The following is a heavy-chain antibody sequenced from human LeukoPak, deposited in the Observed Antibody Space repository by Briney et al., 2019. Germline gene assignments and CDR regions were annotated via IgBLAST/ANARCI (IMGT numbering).Heavy chain of an antibody. J-gene: IGHJ4*01. CDR3: AIQYNY. D-gene: IGHD1-1*01. Sequence: GGSLRLSCAASGFIFSNHWMSWVRQAPGKGLEWVANIKQDGSEKYYVDSVKGRFTISRDNAKNSVYLQMNSLRAEDMAVYYCAIQYNYWGPGTLVTVSS. V-gene: IGHV3-7*01. CDR2: IKQDGSEK. CDR1: GFIFSNHW.